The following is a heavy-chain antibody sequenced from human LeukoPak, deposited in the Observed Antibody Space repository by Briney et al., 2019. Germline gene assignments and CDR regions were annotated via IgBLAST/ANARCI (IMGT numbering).Heavy chain of an antibody. Sequence: GGSLRLSCAASGFTFSSCAMSWVRQAPGKGLEWVSATSGSGGSTYYADSVKGRFTISRDNSKNTLYLQMNSLRAEDTAVYYCAKGRVGYYDSSGPDYWGQGTLVTVSS. D-gene: IGHD3-22*01. J-gene: IGHJ4*02. CDR1: GFTFSSCA. V-gene: IGHV3-23*01. CDR3: AKGRVGYYDSSGPDY. CDR2: TSGSGGST.